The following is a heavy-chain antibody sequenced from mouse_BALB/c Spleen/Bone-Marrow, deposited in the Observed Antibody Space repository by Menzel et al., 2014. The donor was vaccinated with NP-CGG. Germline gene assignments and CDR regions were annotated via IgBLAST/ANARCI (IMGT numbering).Heavy chain of an antibody. J-gene: IGHJ4*01. CDR1: GFTFSSYY. CDR3: ARHGNDDAMDY. V-gene: IGHV5-6-2*01. CDR2: INSNGGST. Sequence: EVKVVESGGGLVKLGGSLKLSCAASGFTFSSYYMSWVRQTPEKRLELVAVINSNGGSTYYPDTVKGRFTFSRDNAKNTLYLQMSSLRSEDTALYYCARHGNDDAMDYWGQGTSVTVSS. D-gene: IGHD2-12*01.